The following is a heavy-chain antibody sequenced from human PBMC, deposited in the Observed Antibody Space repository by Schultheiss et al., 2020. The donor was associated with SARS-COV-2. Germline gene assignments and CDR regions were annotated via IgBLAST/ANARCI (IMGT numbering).Heavy chain of an antibody. Sequence: SQTLSLTCTVSGGSISSYYWSWIRQPPGKGLEWIGYIYYSGSTNYNPSLKSRVTISVDTSKNQFSLKLSSVTAADTAVYYCARGDFLEWLPYYFDYWGQGTLVTVSS. V-gene: IGHV4-59*01. CDR3: ARGDFLEWLPYYFDY. D-gene: IGHD3-3*01. CDR1: GGSISSYY. J-gene: IGHJ4*02. CDR2: IYYSGST.